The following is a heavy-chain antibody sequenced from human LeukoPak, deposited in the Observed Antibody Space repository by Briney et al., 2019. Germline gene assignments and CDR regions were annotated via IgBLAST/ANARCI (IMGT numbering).Heavy chain of an antibody. CDR2: ITTSGGST. CDR1: GFTFSNYA. Sequence: GGSLRLSCAASGFTFSNYAMNWVRQAPAEGLEWVSTITTSGGSTYDADSVKGRFTISRDNSKNTLYLQMNSLRAEDTAIYYCSRGWPLLDYWGQGTLVTVSS. D-gene: IGHD2-15*01. V-gene: IGHV3-23*01. CDR3: SRGWPLLDY. J-gene: IGHJ4*02.